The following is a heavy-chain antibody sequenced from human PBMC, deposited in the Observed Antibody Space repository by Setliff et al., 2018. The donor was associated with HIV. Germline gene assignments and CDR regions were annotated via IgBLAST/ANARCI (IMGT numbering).Heavy chain of an antibody. V-gene: IGHV1-2*02. CDR1: GHTFTGYY. CDR3: ARGRTNYHFRSGYPVDALDI. J-gene: IGHJ3*02. CDR2: INPQSGGT. D-gene: IGHD3-3*01. Sequence: ASVKVSCKASGHTFTGYYVHWVRQAPGQGLEWMGWINPQSGGTHFAQKFEGRVTMTMDTSISTDYMELKTLRSDDTAVYYCARGRTNYHFRSGYPVDALDIWGQGTMVTVTS.